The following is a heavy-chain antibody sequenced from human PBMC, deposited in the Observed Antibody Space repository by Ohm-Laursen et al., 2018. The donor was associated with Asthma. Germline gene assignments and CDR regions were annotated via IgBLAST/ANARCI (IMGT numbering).Heavy chain of an antibody. D-gene: IGHD2-15*01. CDR1: GIALSNAW. V-gene: IGHV3-53*01. Sequence: SLRLSCAASGIALSNAWMSWVRQAPGKGLEWVSVIYSGGSTYYADSVKGRFTISRDNSKNTLYLQMNSLRAEDTAVYYCARGPIPVVGMDVWGQGTTVTVSS. CDR2: IYSGGST. J-gene: IGHJ6*02. CDR3: ARGPIPVVGMDV.